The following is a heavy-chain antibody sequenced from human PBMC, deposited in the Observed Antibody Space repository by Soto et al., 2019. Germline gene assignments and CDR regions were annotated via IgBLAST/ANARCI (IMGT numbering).Heavy chain of an antibody. CDR2: ISSDSRYI. Sequence: GGSLRLSCAASGFTLSNYAVNWVRQAPGKGLEWVSYISSDSRYIYHGDSVRGRFTISRDNARNSVYLQMNSLRDEDTAVYYCARIKLVDFFFINVDVYDMDVWGQGTPVTVSS. CDR3: ARIKLVDFFFINVDVYDMDV. J-gene: IGHJ6*02. CDR1: GFTLSNYA. V-gene: IGHV3-48*02. D-gene: IGHD2-15*01.